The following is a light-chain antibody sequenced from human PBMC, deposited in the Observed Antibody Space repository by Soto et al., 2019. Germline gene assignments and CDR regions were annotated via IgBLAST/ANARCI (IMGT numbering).Light chain of an antibody. CDR1: QSINSY. V-gene: IGKV1-39*01. J-gene: IGKJ4*01. Sequence: DIQMTQSPSSLSASVGERVTITCRASQSINSYLNWYQQKPGKAPNLLNYAASILQSGVPSRFSGSGSGTDFTLTINSLQPEDIATYYCQQSYSAPLAFGGGTRVEIK. CDR2: AAS. CDR3: QQSYSAPLA.